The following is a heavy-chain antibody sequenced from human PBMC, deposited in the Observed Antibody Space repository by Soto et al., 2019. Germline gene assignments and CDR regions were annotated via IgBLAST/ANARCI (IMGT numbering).Heavy chain of an antibody. D-gene: IGHD3-3*01. CDR1: GFTFSSYA. CDR2: ISDSGGST. J-gene: IGHJ3*02. V-gene: IGHV3-23*01. CDR3: ARDRVFDI. Sequence: GGSLRLSCAASGFTFSSYAMGWVRQAPGKGLEWVSTISDSGGSTYYADSVRGRFTISRDNSKTTLYLQMNSLRAEDTAIYYCARDRVFDIWGQGTMVTVSS.